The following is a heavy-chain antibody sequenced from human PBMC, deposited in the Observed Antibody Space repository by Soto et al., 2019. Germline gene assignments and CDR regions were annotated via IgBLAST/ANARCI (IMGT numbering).Heavy chain of an antibody. J-gene: IGHJ6*02. CDR1: GYTFTSYG. V-gene: IGHV1-3*01. D-gene: IGHD3-22*01. CDR3: ARDPNDSSAYYHHYYYGMDV. CDR2: INAGNGNT. Sequence: QIQLMQSGAEVKKPGASVKVSCKASGYTFTSYGIHWVRQAPGQRLEWTGWINAGNGNTKYSEKFQGRVTITRDTSASTPYLELSSLRSDDTAVYYCARDPNDSSAYYHHYYYGMDVWGQGTTVTVSS.